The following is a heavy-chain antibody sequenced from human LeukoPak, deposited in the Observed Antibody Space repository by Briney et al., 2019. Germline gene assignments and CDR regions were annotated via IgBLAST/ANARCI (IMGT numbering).Heavy chain of an antibody. CDR1: GFTFSSYG. CDR2: ISYDGSNK. V-gene: IGHV3-30*18. D-gene: IGHD5-24*01. CDR3: AKDMEEWLHLPRGGDY. Sequence: PGGSLRLSCAASGFTFSSYGMHWVRQAPGKGLEWVAVISYDGSNKYYADSVKGRFTISRDNSKNTLYLQMNSLRAEDTAVYYCAKDMEEWLHLPRGGDYWGQGTLVTVPP. J-gene: IGHJ4*02.